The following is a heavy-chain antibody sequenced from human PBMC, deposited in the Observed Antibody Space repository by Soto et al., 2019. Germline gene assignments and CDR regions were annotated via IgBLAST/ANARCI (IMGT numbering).Heavy chain of an antibody. Sequence: EVQLVESGGGLVQPGGSLRLSCAASGFTFSSYSMNWVRQAPGKGLEWVSYISSSSSTIYYADSVKGRFTISRDNAKNSLYPQMNSLRAEDTAVYYCAREALLNWFDPWGQGTLVTVSS. CDR1: GFTFSSYS. CDR3: AREALLNWFDP. J-gene: IGHJ5*02. V-gene: IGHV3-48*01. D-gene: IGHD2-15*01. CDR2: ISSSSSTI.